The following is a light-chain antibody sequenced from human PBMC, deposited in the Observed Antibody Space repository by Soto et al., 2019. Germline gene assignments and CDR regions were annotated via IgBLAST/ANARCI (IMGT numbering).Light chain of an antibody. CDR2: DAF. V-gene: IGKV3-11*01. CDR1: QNVGST. CDR3: QQRNSWSYT. Sequence: IVLTQSPGTLSLSPGERATLSCRASQNVGSTLAWYQHKPGQAPRLLIYDAFNRATGIPARFSGGGSGTDFTLTISSPEAEDFAVYYCQQRNSWSYTFGQGTRLQIK. J-gene: IGKJ2*01.